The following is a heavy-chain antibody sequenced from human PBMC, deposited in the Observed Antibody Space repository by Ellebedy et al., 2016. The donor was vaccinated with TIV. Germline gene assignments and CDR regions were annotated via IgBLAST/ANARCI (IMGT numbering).Heavy chain of an antibody. D-gene: IGHD3-10*01. J-gene: IGHJ3*01. CDR2: IYHNGGT. Sequence: MPSETLSLTCAVSGGSIRSNNWWSWVRQSSGKGLEWIGEIYHNGGTNYNPSFQSRVTISVDESKNQFSLKFTSVTAADTAVYYCAGGLPYGSGSFNAFDLWGQGTMVTVSA. V-gene: IGHV4-4*02. CDR3: AGGLPYGSGSFNAFDL. CDR1: GGSIRSNNW.